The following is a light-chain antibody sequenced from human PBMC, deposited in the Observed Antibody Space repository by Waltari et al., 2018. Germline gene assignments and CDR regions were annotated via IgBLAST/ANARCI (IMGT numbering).Light chain of an antibody. CDR1: QSVNRV. CDR3: QHYLRLPVT. V-gene: IGKV3-20*01. J-gene: IGKJ1*01. Sequence: EIVLTQSPGTLSLSPGERATLSCKASQSVNRVLAWYQQKPGQAPRLLIYGIFDRAAGTPDRFSGSGSGTDFSLTISRLEPEDFAVYYCQHYLRLPVTFGQGTRVEVK. CDR2: GIF.